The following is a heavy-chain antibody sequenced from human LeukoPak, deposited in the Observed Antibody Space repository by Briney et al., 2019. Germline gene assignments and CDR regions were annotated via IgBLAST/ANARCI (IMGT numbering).Heavy chain of an antibody. J-gene: IGHJ4*02. CDR3: VRDGDSTVDFEY. D-gene: IGHD4-23*01. V-gene: IGHV3-74*01. CDR1: GFTFSSYW. CDR2: SSSDGSSI. Sequence: GGSLRLSCVASGFTFSSYWMHCVRQAPGKGLVWVSRSSSDGSSIVYADSVEGRFTISRDNAKNTLYLQMNSLRAEDTAVYYCVRDGDSTVDFEYCGQGTLVTVSS.